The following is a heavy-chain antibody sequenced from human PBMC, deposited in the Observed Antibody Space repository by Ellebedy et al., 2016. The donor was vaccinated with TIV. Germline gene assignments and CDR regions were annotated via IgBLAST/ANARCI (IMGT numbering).Heavy chain of an antibody. D-gene: IGHD3-16*01. CDR3: ARQGELPLDY. J-gene: IGHJ4*02. V-gene: IGHV5-51*01. CDR2: IYPGDSQT. Sequence: KVSCKGSGYSFTSYWIGWVRQMPGKGLEWMGIIYPGDSQTIYSPSFQSQVTISADKSISTAYLQWNSLKASDTVVYYCARQGELPLDYWGQGTLVTVSS. CDR1: GYSFTSYW.